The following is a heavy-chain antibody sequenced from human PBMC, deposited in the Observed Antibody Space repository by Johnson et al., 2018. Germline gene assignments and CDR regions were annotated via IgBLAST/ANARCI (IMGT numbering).Heavy chain of an antibody. CDR1: GGSFSGYY. V-gene: IGHV4-34*01. CDR2: INHSGST. Sequence: QVQLQQWGAGLLKPSETLSLTCAVYGGSFSGYYWSWIRQPPGKGLEWIGEINHSGSTNYNPSLKSRVTISVDTSKNQFSLKLRSVTAADTAVYYCARPRDYYDSTGYFQHWGQGTLVTVSS. J-gene: IGHJ1*01. D-gene: IGHD3-22*01. CDR3: ARPRDYYDSTGYFQH.